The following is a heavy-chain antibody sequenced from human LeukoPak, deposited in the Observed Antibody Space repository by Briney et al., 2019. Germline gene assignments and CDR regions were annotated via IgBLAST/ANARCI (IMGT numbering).Heavy chain of an antibody. CDR1: GGSISSGGYS. D-gene: IGHD3-3*01. Sequence: SETLSLTCAVSGGSISSGGYSWSWIRQPPGKGLGWIGYIYHSGSTYYNPSLKSRVTISVDRSKNQFSLKLSSVTAADTAVYYCASTTYYDFWSGHFDYWGQGTLVTVSS. V-gene: IGHV4-30-2*01. CDR2: IYHSGST. CDR3: ASTTYYDFWSGHFDY. J-gene: IGHJ4*02.